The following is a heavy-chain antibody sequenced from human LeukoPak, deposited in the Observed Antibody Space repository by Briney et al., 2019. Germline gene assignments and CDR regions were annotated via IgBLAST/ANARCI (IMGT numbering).Heavy chain of an antibody. V-gene: IGHV4-61*02. Sequence: PSETLSLTCTVSGGSISSGSYYWSWIRQPAGKGLEWIGRIYTSGSTNYNPSLKSRVTISVDTSRNQFSLKLSSVTAADTAVYYCVGVPTHHPFDYWGQGTLVTVSS. CDR2: IYTSGST. CDR3: VGVPTHHPFDY. D-gene: IGHD2-2*01. CDR1: GGSISSGSYY. J-gene: IGHJ4*02.